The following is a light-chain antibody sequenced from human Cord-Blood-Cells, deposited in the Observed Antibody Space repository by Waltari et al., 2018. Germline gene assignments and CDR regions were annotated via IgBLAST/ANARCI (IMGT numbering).Light chain of an antibody. Sequence: TKMTQPPPPFPPPEETRATTPCRASQSISSYLNWYQQKPGKAPKLLIYAASSLQSGVPSRFSGSGSGTDFTLTISSLQPEDFATYYCQQSYSTTWTFGQGTKVEIK. V-gene: IGKV1-39*01. CDR1: QSISSY. CDR3: QQSYSTTWT. J-gene: IGKJ1*01. CDR2: AAS.